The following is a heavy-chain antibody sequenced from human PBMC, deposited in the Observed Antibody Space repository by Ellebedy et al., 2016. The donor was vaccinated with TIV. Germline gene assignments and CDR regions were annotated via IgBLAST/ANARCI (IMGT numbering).Heavy chain of an antibody. Sequence: KVSCXGSGYSFTSYWIGWVRQMPGKGLEWMGRIDPSDSYTNYSPSFQGQVTISADKSISTAYLQWSSLKASDTAMYYCAREASYYDILTGSDAFDIWGQGTMVTVSS. D-gene: IGHD3-9*01. CDR1: GYSFTSYW. CDR3: AREASYYDILTGSDAFDI. CDR2: IDPSDSYT. J-gene: IGHJ3*02. V-gene: IGHV5-10-1*04.